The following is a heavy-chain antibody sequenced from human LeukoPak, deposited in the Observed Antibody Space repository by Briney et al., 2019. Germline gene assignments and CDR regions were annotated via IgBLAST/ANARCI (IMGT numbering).Heavy chain of an antibody. CDR1: GLTFSSYW. CDR2: IKQDGSEK. Sequence: GGSLRLSCAASGLTFSSYWMSWVRQAPGKGLEWVANIKQDGSEKYYVDSVKGRFTISRDNAKNSLYLQMNSLRAEDTAVYYCARDKDIVATGCFDYWGQGTLVTVSS. J-gene: IGHJ4*02. CDR3: ARDKDIVATGCFDY. D-gene: IGHD5-12*01. V-gene: IGHV3-7*05.